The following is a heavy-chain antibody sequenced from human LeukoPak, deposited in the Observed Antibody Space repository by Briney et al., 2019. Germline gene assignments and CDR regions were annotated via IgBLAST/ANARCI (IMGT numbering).Heavy chain of an antibody. J-gene: IGHJ4*02. D-gene: IGHD1-26*01. V-gene: IGHV3-30*18. CDR1: GFTSSTYG. CDR2: ISYDGSNK. Sequence: GRSLRLSCAASGFTSSTYGMHWVRQVPGRGLEWVAVISYDGSNKYYADSVKGRFTISRDNSKNTLYLQMNSLGAEDTAVYYCAKVFFSGSYYAASDYWGQGTLVTVSS. CDR3: AKVFFSGSYYAASDY.